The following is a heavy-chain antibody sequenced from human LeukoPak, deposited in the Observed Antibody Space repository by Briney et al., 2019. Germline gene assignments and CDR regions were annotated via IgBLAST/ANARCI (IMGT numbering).Heavy chain of an antibody. D-gene: IGHD4-17*01. J-gene: IGHJ4*02. CDR2: IHYSGST. Sequence: SETLSLTCTVSGGSISYYYWSWIRQPPGKGLEWIGYIHYSGSTKYNPSLKSQITISVDTSKNQFSLKLSSVTAADTAMYYCARQGNGDLYYFDYWGQGTLVTVSS. V-gene: IGHV4-59*08. CDR1: GGSISYYY. CDR3: ARQGNGDLYYFDY.